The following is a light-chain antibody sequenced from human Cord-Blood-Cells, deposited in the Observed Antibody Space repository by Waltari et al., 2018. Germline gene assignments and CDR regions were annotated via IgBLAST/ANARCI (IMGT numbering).Light chain of an antibody. Sequence: IQMTRYPRSLSASAGDRVTIACRASQSIRSYLNRYQQKPGKAPKLLIYAASSVQSGVPSRFSGSGSGSDFTLTIRSRQPEDFATYYRQQSHRTPDLFGQGTRLEIK. CDR2: AAS. CDR1: QSIRSY. V-gene: IGKV1-39*01. CDR3: QQSHRTPDL. J-gene: IGKJ2*01.